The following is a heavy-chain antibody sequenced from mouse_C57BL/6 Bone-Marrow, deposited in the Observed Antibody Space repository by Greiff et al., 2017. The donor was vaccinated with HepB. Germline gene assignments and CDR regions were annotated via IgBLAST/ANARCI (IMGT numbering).Heavy chain of an antibody. D-gene: IGHD2-12*01. CDR3: TSYYTDRYFDV. J-gene: IGHJ1*03. V-gene: IGHV1-15*01. CDR2: IDPETGGT. CDR1: GYTFTDYE. Sequence: VQLQQSGAELVRPGASVTLSCKASGYTFTDYEMHWVKQTPVHGLEWIGAIDPETGGTAYNQKFKGKAILTADKSSSTAYMELRSLTSEDSADYYCTSYYTDRYFDVWGTGTTVTVSS.